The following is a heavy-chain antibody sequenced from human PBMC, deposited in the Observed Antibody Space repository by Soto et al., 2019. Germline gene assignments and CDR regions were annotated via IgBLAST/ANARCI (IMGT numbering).Heavy chain of an antibody. J-gene: IGHJ6*02. D-gene: IGHD5-12*01. Sequence: QVQLVQSGAEVKKPGSSVKVSCKASGGTFSSYAISWVRQAPGQGLEWMGGTIPIFGTANYAQKFQGRVTITADESTSTAYTELSSLRSEDTAVYYCATRQEAAIYYYYGMDVWGQGTTVTVSS. V-gene: IGHV1-69*01. CDR1: GGTFSSYA. CDR3: ATRQEAAIYYYYGMDV. CDR2: TIPIFGTA.